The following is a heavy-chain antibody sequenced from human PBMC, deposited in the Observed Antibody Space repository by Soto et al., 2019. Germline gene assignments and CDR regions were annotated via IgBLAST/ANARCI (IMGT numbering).Heavy chain of an antibody. V-gene: IGHV3-23*01. J-gene: IGHJ4*02. CDR2: ISGSGGST. Sequence: EVQLLASGGGLVQPGGSLRLSCAASGFTFSSYSMSWVRQAPGKGLEWVSAISGSGGSTYYADSVKGRFTISRDNSKNTLYLQMNSLRAEDTAVYYCAKKLLWFGELLVPFDYWGQGTLVTVSS. CDR1: GFTFSSYS. D-gene: IGHD3-10*01. CDR3: AKKLLWFGELLVPFDY.